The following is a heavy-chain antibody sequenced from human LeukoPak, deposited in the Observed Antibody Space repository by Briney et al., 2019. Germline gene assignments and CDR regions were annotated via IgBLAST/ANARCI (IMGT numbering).Heavy chain of an antibody. D-gene: IGHD2-15*01. J-gene: IGHJ4*02. CDR2: ISAYNGNT. CDR3: ARGEGLVATDY. V-gene: IGHV1-18*01. CDR1: GYTFTSYG. Sequence: AASVKVSCKASGYTFTSYGISWVRQAPGQGLEWMGWISAYNGNTNYAQKFQGRVTMTRDTSTSTVYMELSSLRSEDTAVYYCARGEGLVATDYWGQGTLVTVSS.